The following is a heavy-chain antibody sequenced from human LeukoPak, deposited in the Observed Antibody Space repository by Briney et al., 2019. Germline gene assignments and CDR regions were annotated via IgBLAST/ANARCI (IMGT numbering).Heavy chain of an antibody. CDR3: AKGSGMMVVVTHDY. J-gene: IGHJ4*02. CDR2: ISGSGGST. D-gene: IGHD3-22*01. CDR1: GFIFSSYA. V-gene: IGHV3-23*01. Sequence: GGSLRLSCAASGFIFSSYAMSWVRQAPGKGLEWVSAISGSGGSTYYANSVKGRFTISRDNSKNTLYLQINSLRAEDTAVYYCAKGSGMMVVVTHDYWGQGTLVTVSS.